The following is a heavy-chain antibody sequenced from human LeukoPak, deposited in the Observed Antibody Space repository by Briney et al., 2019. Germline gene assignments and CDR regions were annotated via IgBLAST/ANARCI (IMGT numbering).Heavy chain of an antibody. V-gene: IGHV3-23*01. CDR1: GFTFSSYA. D-gene: IGHD6-19*01. CDR2: ISGSGGST. CDR3: AKMRQWLVTPFDY. J-gene: IGHJ4*02. Sequence: GGSLRLSCAASGFTFSSYAMTWVRQAPGKGLEWVSAISGSGGSTSYADSVKGRFTISRDNSKNTLYLQMSSLRAEDTAVYYCAKMRQWLVTPFDYWGQGTLVTVSS.